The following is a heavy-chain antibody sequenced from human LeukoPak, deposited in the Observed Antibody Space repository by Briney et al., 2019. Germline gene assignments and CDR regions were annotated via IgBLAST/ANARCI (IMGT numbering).Heavy chain of an antibody. D-gene: IGHD6-6*01. V-gene: IGHV3-20*01. CDR2: INWNGGST. CDR1: GFTFDDYG. Sequence: PGGSLRLSCAASGFTFDDYGMSWVRQAPGKGLEWVSGINWNGGSTGYADSVKGRFTISRDNAKNSLYLQMNSLRAEDTALYHCARIVNPRIAAPPDYWGQGTLVTVSS. J-gene: IGHJ4*02. CDR3: ARIVNPRIAAPPDY.